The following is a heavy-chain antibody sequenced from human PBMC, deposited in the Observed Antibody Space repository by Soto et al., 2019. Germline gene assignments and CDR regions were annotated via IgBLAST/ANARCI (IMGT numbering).Heavy chain of an antibody. Sequence: RLSCAASGFTFSSYWMHWVRQAPGKGLVWVSRINSDGSSTSYADSVKGRFTISRDNAKNTLYLQMNSLRAEDTAVYYCASQLSKEDDYYYYGMDVWGQGTTVTVSS. D-gene: IGHD4-4*01. J-gene: IGHJ6*02. CDR3: ASQLSKEDDYYYYGMDV. CDR2: INSDGSST. CDR1: GFTFSSYW. V-gene: IGHV3-74*01.